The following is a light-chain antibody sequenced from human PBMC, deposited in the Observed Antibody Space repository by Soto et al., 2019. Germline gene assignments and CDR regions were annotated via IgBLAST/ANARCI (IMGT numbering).Light chain of an antibody. CDR1: QSVRGN. V-gene: IGKV3-20*01. Sequence: EIVLTQSPAPLSVSPGERATLSCRASQSVRGNLAWYQQRPGQPPRLLIYGAASRATGIPDRFSGSGSGTDLTLTISRLEPEDFAVYYCQQYGSSSTWTFGQGTKVDIK. J-gene: IGKJ1*01. CDR3: QQYGSSSTWT. CDR2: GAA.